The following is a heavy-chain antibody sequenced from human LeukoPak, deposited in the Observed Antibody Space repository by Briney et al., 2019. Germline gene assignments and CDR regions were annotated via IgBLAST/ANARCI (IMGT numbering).Heavy chain of an antibody. CDR1: GYTFTGYY. J-gene: IGHJ4*02. Sequence: ASVKVSCKASGYTFTGYYMHWVRQAPGQGPEWMGWINPNSGDTNYAQKFQGRVTMTRDTSISTAYMELNRLRSDDTAVYYCARGSARFGEFDFDYWGQGTLVTVSS. CDR3: ARGSARFGEFDFDY. V-gene: IGHV1-2*02. D-gene: IGHD3-10*01. CDR2: INPNSGDT.